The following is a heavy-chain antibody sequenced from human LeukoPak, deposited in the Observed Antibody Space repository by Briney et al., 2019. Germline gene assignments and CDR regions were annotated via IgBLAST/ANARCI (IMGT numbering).Heavy chain of an antibody. J-gene: IGHJ4*02. V-gene: IGHV1-69*04. Sequence: SVKVSCKASGGTFSSYAISGVRQAPGQGLEWMGRIIPILGIANYAQKFQGRVTITADKSTSTAYMELSSLRSEDTAVYYCARPRGYSYGYFDYWGQGNLVTVSS. D-gene: IGHD5-18*01. CDR2: IIPILGIA. CDR1: GGTFSSYA. CDR3: ARPRGYSYGYFDY.